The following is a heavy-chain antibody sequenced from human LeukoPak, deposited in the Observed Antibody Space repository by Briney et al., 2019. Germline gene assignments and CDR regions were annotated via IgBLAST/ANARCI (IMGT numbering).Heavy chain of an antibody. V-gene: IGHV4-4*07. J-gene: IGHJ4*02. CDR3: ARGFGYYDSSSFDY. CDR1: GGSISSYY. CDR2: IYTSGST. Sequence: SETLSLTCTVSGGSISSYYWSWIRQPAGKGLEWIGRIYTSGSTNYNPSLKSRVTMSVDTSKNQFSLELSSVTAADTAVYYCARGFGYYDSSSFDYWGQVTLVTVSS. D-gene: IGHD3-22*01.